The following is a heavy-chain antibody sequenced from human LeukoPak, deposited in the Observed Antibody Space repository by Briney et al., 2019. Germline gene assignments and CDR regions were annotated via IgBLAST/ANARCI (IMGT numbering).Heavy chain of an antibody. D-gene: IGHD4-11*01. CDR2: IIPIFGTA. Sequence: ASVKVSCKASGGTLSSYAISWVRQAPGQGLEWMGGIIPIFGTANYAQKFQGRVTITTDESTSTAYMELSSLRSEDTAVYYCARPTVTNYYYYMDVWGKGTTVTVSS. J-gene: IGHJ6*03. CDR1: GGTLSSYA. V-gene: IGHV1-69*05. CDR3: ARPTVTNYYYYMDV.